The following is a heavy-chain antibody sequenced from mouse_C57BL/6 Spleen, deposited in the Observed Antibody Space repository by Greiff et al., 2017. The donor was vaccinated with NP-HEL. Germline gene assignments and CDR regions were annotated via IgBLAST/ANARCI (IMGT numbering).Heavy chain of an antibody. V-gene: IGHV1-55*01. CDR1: GYTFTSYW. CDR3: ARSSLRPGAMDY. CDR2: IYPGSGST. Sequence: QVQLQQPGAELVKPGASVKMSCKASGYTFTSYWITWVKQRPGQGLEWIGDIYPGSGSTNYNEKFKSKATLTVDTSSSTAYMQLSSLTSEDSAVYYCARSSLRPGAMDYWGQGTSVTVSS. D-gene: IGHD1-2*01. J-gene: IGHJ4*01.